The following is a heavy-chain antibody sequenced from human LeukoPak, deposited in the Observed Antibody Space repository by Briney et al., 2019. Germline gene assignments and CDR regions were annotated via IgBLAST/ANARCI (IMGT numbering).Heavy chain of an antibody. CDR3: ARRGGSGKGITEAAPIDY. Sequence: SETLSLTCTVSGGSISSYYWSWIRQPAGKGLEWIGHIYTSGSTNYNPSLKSRVTMSVDTSKNQFSLKLSSVTAADTAVYYCARRGGSGKGITEAAPIDYWGQGTLVTVSS. D-gene: IGHD3-10*01. V-gene: IGHV4-4*07. J-gene: IGHJ4*02. CDR1: GGSISSYY. CDR2: IYTSGST.